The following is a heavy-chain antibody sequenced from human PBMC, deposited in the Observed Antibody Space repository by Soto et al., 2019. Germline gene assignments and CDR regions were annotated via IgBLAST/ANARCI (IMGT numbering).Heavy chain of an antibody. V-gene: IGHV1-8*01. J-gene: IGHJ6*03. CDR2: MNPNSGNT. CDR3: ARGAHYYGSGSYNLADYYYYMDV. D-gene: IGHD3-10*01. Sequence: ASVKVSCKASGYTFTSYDINWVRQATGQGLEWMGWMNPNSGNTGYAQKFQGRVTMTRNTSISTAYMELSSLRSEDTAVYYCARGAHYYGSGSYNLADYYYYMDVWGKGTTVTVSS. CDR1: GYTFTSYD.